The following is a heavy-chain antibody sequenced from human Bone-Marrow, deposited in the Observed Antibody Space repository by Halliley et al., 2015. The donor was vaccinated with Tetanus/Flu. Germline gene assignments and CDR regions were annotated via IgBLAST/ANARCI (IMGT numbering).Heavy chain of an antibody. V-gene: IGHV3-11*05. CDR3: ARGLRGDAFDI. CDR2: ISSSSSYI. Sequence: GLEWSSYISSSSSYINYADSVKGRFPIPRDNAKKSLYLQLNSLRAEDTAVYYCARGLRGDAFDIWGQGTMVTVSS. J-gene: IGHJ3*02.